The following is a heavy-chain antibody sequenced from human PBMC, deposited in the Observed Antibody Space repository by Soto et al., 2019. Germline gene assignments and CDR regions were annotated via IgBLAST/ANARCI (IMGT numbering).Heavy chain of an antibody. V-gene: IGHV4-4*07. D-gene: IGHD5-18*01. CDR1: GVSVTSYY. J-gene: IGHJ4*02. Sequence: PSETLSLTCSVSGVSVTSYYWNWIRQPAGKGLEWIGRIFNRGSTSYNPSLKSRVTVSLDTSKNQISLRLNSVAAADTAVYYCARDTGYSYGAHYDYWGQGTLVTVSS. CDR3: ARDTGYSYGAHYDY. CDR2: IFNRGST.